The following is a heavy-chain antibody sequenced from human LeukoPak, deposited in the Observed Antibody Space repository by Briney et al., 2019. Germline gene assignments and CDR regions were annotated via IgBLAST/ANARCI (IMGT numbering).Heavy chain of an antibody. V-gene: IGHV3-33*01. CDR1: GFTFSSYG. CDR3: ARAPSGTQFDP. Sequence: GGSLRLSCAASGFTFSSYGMHWVRQAPGKGLEWVAVIWYDGSNKYYADSVKGRFTISRDDSKNTLYLQMNSLRAEDTAVYYCARAPSGTQFDPWGQGTLVTVSS. CDR2: IWYDGSNK. D-gene: IGHD1-1*01. J-gene: IGHJ5*02.